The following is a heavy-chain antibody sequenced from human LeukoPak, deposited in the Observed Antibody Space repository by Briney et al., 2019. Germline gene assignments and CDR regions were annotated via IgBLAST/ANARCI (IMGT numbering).Heavy chain of an antibody. V-gene: IGHV3-23*01. D-gene: IGHD3-10*01. CDR1: GFTFSSYA. CDR2: ISGSGGST. Sequence: GGSLRLSCAASGFTFSSYAMIWVRQAPGKGLEWVSAISGSGGSTYYADSVKGRFTISRDNSKNTLYLQMNSLRAEDTAVYYCAKDLRITRGAFDIWGQGTMVTVSS. J-gene: IGHJ3*02. CDR3: AKDLRITRGAFDI.